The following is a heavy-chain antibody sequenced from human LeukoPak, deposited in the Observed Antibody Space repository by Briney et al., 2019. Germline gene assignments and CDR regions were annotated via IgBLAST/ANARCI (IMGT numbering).Heavy chain of an antibody. CDR1: GYTFTRYY. CDR3: ERLLLPFDY. D-gene: IGHD3-22*01. J-gene: IGHJ4*02. V-gene: IGHV1-2*06. Sequence: ASVEVSCKASGYTFTRYYMHWLRQSPGQGLEWMGRINPNSGGTNYAQKFQGRVTMTRDTSISTAYMELSRLRSDDTAVSYCERLLLPFDYWGQGTLVTVSS. CDR2: INPNSGGT.